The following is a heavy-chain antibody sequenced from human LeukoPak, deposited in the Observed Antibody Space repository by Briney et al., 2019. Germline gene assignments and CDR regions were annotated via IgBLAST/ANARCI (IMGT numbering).Heavy chain of an antibody. CDR1: LFTPSDNF. V-gene: IGHV3-53*01. J-gene: IGHJ5*02. Sequence: TLCLSRALSLFTPSDNFMTWVGSAPGQGLGWFSVMYSRVDTYSANTVKGRFTLSRDSSNHTRYLQMSGLRVEDPAMYLFTSDGPQVPASGVLASWGQGALVIVSS. CDR3: TSDGPQVPASGVLAS. D-gene: IGHD2-2*01. CDR2: MYSRVDT.